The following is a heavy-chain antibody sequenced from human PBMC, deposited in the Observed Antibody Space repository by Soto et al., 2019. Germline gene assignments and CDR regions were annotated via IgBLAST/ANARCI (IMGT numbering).Heavy chain of an antibody. Sequence: EVQLLESGGGLVQPGGSLRLSCAASRFTFSNYAMSWVRQAPGKGLEWVSSISHTGNTIYYADSVKGRFTISRDNSKNTLYLEMNSQSAEDTAVYYCVKNHGTAWYFEDWGQGTLVTVSS. D-gene: IGHD3-9*01. CDR3: VKNHGTAWYFED. CDR2: ISHTGNTI. J-gene: IGHJ4*02. V-gene: IGHV3-23*01. CDR1: RFTFSNYA.